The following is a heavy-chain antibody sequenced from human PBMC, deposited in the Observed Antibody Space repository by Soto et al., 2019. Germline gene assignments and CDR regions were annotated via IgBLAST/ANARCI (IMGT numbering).Heavy chain of an antibody. CDR2: ISYEGSIQ. J-gene: IGHJ6*02. CDR1: GFTFSSYG. V-gene: IGHV3-30*03. D-gene: IGHD2-2*03. CDR3: ARDLGFAPSGMDV. Sequence: GSLRLSCAASGFTFSSYGMHWVRQAPGKGLEWVAVISYEGSIQYYADSVKGRFTISRDNAKNSLYLQMNSLRDEDTAVYYCARDLGFAPSGMDVWGQGTTVTVSS.